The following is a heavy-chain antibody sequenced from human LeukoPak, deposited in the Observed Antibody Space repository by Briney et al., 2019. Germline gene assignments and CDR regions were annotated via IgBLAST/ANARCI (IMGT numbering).Heavy chain of an antibody. D-gene: IGHD2-15*01. Sequence: GASVKVSCKASGGTFSSYAIIWVRQAPGQGLEWMGRIIPILGIANYAQKFQGRVTITADKSTSTAYMELSSLRSEDTAVYYCARDYTGGSSPYYYGMDVWGQGTTVTVSS. CDR3: ARDYTGGSSPYYYGMDV. CDR1: GGTFSSYA. J-gene: IGHJ6*02. CDR2: IIPILGIA. V-gene: IGHV1-69*04.